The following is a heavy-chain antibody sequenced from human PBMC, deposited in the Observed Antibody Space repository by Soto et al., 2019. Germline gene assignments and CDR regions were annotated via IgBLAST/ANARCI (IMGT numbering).Heavy chain of an antibody. J-gene: IGHJ3*02. CDR2: IKSKTDGGTK. CDR1: GFTFSNAW. Sequence: GGSLRLSCAASGFTFSNAWMSWVRQAPGKGLEWVGRIKSKTDGGTKDYAAPVKGRVTISRDDSKNTLYLQLNSLKTEYTAVYYCTSARTGDIAAFDIWGQGTMVTVSS. CDR3: TSARTGDIAAFDI. V-gene: IGHV3-15*01. D-gene: IGHD7-27*01.